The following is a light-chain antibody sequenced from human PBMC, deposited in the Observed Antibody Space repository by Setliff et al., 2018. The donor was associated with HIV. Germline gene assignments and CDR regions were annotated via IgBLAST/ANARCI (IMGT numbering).Light chain of an antibody. CDR3: AAWDDSLNVV. Sequence: QSALTQPPSASGTPGQRVTISCSGSTSNIRINTINWYQQLPGTAPKLLNYSNNQRPSGVPDRFSGSKSGTSASLAISGLQSEDEADYYCAAWDDSLNVVFGGGTK. V-gene: IGLV1-44*01. CDR2: SNN. CDR1: TSNIRINT. J-gene: IGLJ2*01.